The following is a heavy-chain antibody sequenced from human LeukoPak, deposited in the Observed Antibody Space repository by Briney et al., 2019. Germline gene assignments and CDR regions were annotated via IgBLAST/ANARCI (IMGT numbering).Heavy chain of an antibody. V-gene: IGHV1-69*13. CDR3: ARMDGYNQYYYYGMDV. D-gene: IGHD5-12*01. J-gene: IGHJ6*02. CDR2: IIPIFGTA. Sequence: ASVKVSCKASGGTFSSYAIGWVRQAPGQGLEWMGGIIPIFGTANYAQKFQGRVTITADESTSTAYMELSSLRSEDTAVYYCARMDGYNQYYYYGMDVWGQGTTVTVSS. CDR1: GGTFSSYA.